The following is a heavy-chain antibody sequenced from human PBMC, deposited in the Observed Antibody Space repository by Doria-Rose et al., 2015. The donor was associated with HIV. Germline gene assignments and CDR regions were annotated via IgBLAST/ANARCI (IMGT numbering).Heavy chain of an antibody. Sequence: QITLKESGPVLVKPTETLTLTCTVSGVSLSSPGMGVSWIRQPPGKALEWLANIYSDDERSYKTSLNSRLTIARGTSKSQVCLTMTDMDPVDTATYYCARIKSSRWYHKYYFDFWGQGTLVIVSA. CDR1: GVSLSSPGMG. V-gene: IGHV2-26*01. J-gene: IGHJ4*02. CDR3: ARIKSSRWYHKYYFDF. D-gene: IGHD6-13*01. CDR2: IYSDDER.